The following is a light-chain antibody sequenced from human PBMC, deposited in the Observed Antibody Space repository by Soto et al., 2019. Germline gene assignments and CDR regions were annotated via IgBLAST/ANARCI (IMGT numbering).Light chain of an antibody. CDR3: PQSYSTPYT. CDR2: AAS. Sequence: DLQMTQSPSSLSASVGDRVTITCRASQSISSYLNWYQQKQGQAPKLLIYAASSLQSGVPSRFSGSGSGADIPLTISSLRPEDFATYYCPQSYSTPYTFGQGTKLEIK. V-gene: IGKV1-39*01. CDR1: QSISSY. J-gene: IGKJ2*01.